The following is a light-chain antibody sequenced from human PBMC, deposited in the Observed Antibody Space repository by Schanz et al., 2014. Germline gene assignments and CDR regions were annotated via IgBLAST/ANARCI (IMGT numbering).Light chain of an antibody. J-gene: IGLJ3*02. CDR3: SSYADTKL. V-gene: IGLV1-40*01. CDR2: GNS. CDR1: SSNIGAGYV. Sequence: QSVLTQPPSVSGAPGQRVTISCTGSSSNIGAGYVLHWYQQLPGTAPKLLIYGNSNRPSGVPDRFSGSKSGNTASLTVSGLQAEDEADYYCSSYADTKLFGGGTKLTVL.